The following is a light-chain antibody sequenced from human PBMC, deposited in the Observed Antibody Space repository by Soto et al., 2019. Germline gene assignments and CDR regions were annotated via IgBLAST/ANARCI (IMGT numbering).Light chain of an antibody. CDR1: QTVTSTY. J-gene: IGKJ1*01. CDR2: GAS. Sequence: EIVWTQSPGTLSLSPGERATLSCRASQTVTSTYLAWYQLKPGQAPRLLIYGASGRATGIPDRFSGSGSGTGFTLTISRLETEDFAVYECQQYGSLTRTFGQGTKVDIK. V-gene: IGKV3-20*01. CDR3: QQYGSLTRT.